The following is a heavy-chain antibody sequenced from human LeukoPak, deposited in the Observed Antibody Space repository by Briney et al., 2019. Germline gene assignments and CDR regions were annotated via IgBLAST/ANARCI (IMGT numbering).Heavy chain of an antibody. D-gene: IGHD4-17*01. J-gene: IGHJ3*02. CDR1: GFTFTSSA. Sequence: SVKVSCKASGFTFTSSAVQWVRRARGQRLEWIGWIVVGSGNTNYAQKFQERVTITRDMSTSTAYMELSSLRSEDTAVYYCAADKTVTTERLAFDIWGQGTMVTVSS. CDR2: IVVGSGNT. CDR3: AADKTVTTERLAFDI. V-gene: IGHV1-58*01.